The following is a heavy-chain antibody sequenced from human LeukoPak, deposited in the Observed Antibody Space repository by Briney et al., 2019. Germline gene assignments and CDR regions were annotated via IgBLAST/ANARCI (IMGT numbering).Heavy chain of an antibody. CDR3: ARTVYMGGRGGFYFDH. CDR2: IHHSGNT. Sequence: PSETLSLTCAVSGYSISSGYYWGWIRQPPGKGLEWIGSIHHSGNTYYNASLKSRVTISVDTSKNQLSLKLSSVTAADAAVYYCARTVYMGGRGGFYFDHWGQGTLVTVSS. D-gene: IGHD3-16*01. J-gene: IGHJ4*02. V-gene: IGHV4-38-2*01. CDR1: GYSISSGYY.